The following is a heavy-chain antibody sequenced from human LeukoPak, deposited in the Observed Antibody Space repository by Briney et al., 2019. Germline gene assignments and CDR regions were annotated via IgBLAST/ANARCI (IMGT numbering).Heavy chain of an antibody. D-gene: IGHD3-9*01. J-gene: IGHJ5*02. CDR2: IYHSGST. V-gene: IGHV4-4*02. CDR1: GGSISSSNW. Sequence: SETLSLTCAVSGGSISSSNWWSWVRQPPGKGLEWIGEIYHSGSTNYNPSLKSRVTISVDKSKNQFSLKLSSMTAADTAVYYCARGPYYDILTGSGWFDPWGQGTLVTVSS. CDR3: ARGPYYDILTGSGWFDP.